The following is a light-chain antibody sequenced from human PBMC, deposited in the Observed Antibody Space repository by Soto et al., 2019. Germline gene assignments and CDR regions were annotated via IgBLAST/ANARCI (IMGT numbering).Light chain of an antibody. CDR1: NSDVGLYDY. V-gene: IGLV2-14*01. CDR3: RSYTSDSSSV. J-gene: IGLJ1*01. Sequence: SVLKQPASMSSSPVRSIPICCTRTNSDVGLYDYVSWYQQHPGKAPQLMIYAVSNRPSGVSNRFSASKSGNTASLFISGLQAEDEADYYCRSYTSDSSSVFGSGTKVTVL. CDR2: AVS.